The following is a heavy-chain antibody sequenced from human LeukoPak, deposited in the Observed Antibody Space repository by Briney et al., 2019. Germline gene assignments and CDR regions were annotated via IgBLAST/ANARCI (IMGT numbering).Heavy chain of an antibody. J-gene: IGHJ4*02. CDR2: IYYSGST. Sequence: SETLSLTCTVSGGSISSGGYYWSWIRQHPGKGLEWIGYIYYSGSTYYNPSLKSRVTISVDTSKNQFSLKLSSVTAADTAVYYCAAEVGDYVDYWGQGTLVTVSS. CDR1: GGSISSGGYY. V-gene: IGHV4-31*03. CDR3: AAEVGDYVDY. D-gene: IGHD1-26*01.